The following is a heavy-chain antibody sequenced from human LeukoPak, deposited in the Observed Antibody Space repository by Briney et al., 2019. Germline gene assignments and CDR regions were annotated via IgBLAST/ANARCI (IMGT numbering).Heavy chain of an antibody. Sequence: SETLSLTCTVSGGSVSSGSYYWSWIRQPPGKGLEWIGYIYYSGSTNYNPSLKSRVTISVDTSKNQSSLKLSSVTAADTAVYYCARIPYSSGWYIWYFDLWGRGTLVTVSS. D-gene: IGHD6-19*01. CDR2: IYYSGST. V-gene: IGHV4-61*01. CDR1: GGSVSSGSYY. CDR3: ARIPYSSGWYIWYFDL. J-gene: IGHJ2*01.